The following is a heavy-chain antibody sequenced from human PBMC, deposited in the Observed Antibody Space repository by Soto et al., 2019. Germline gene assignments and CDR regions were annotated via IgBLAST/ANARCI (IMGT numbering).Heavy chain of an antibody. D-gene: IGHD4-17*01. Sequence: GGSLRLSCAASGFTFSSYSMNWVRQAPGKGLEWVSSISSSSSYIYYADSVKGRFTISRDNAKNSLYLQMNSLRAEDTAVYYCARLLRYEYYFDYWGQGTLVTVSS. V-gene: IGHV3-21*01. CDR1: GFTFSSYS. CDR3: ARLLRYEYYFDY. J-gene: IGHJ4*02. CDR2: ISSSSSYI.